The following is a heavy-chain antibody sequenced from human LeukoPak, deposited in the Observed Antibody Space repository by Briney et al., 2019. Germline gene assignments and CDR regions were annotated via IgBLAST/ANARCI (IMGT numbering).Heavy chain of an antibody. Sequence: GGSLRLSCATSGFTFSSYGMHWVRQAPGKGLEWVAVIWYDGSNKYYADSVKGRFTISRDNSKNTLYLQMNSLRAEDTAVYYCARNDYGDYYFDYWGQGTLVTVSS. J-gene: IGHJ4*02. CDR2: IWYDGSNK. CDR1: GFTFSSYG. D-gene: IGHD4-17*01. CDR3: ARNDYGDYYFDY. V-gene: IGHV3-33*01.